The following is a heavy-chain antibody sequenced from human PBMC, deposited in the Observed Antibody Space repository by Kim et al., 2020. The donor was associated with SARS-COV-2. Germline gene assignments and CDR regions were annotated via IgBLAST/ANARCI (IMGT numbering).Heavy chain of an antibody. CDR3: ARDLNFWEYAPSGF. D-gene: IGHD3-10*01. Sequence: GGSLRLSCAASRFTFSRYSMTWVRQAPGKGLEWVASISSNSNYIHYAESVKGRFTISRDNAYNILYLQMNNLRAEDTAVYYCARDLNFWEYAPSGFWGQGTLVTVSS. CDR2: ISSNSNYI. V-gene: IGHV3-21*06. J-gene: IGHJ4*02. CDR1: RFTFSRYS.